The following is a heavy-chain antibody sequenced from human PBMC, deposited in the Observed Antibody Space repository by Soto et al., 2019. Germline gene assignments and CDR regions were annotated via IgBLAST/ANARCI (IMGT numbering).Heavy chain of an antibody. J-gene: IGHJ4*02. D-gene: IGHD3-22*01. V-gene: IGHV3-23*01. CDR2: ISGSGGNT. CDR1: GFTFNNYA. Sequence: PGGSLRLSCAASGFTFNNYAMNWVRQAPGKGLEWVSSISGSGGNTYYADSVKGRFTISRDNSKNTLFLQMNSLRAEDTAVYYCAKYEYFYGSGYYYRGARPVHFDYWGQGTLVTVSS. CDR3: AKYEYFYGSGYYYRGARPVHFDY.